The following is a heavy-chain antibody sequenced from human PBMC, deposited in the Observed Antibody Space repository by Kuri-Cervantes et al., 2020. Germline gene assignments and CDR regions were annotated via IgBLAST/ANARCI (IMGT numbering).Heavy chain of an antibody. J-gene: IGHJ4*02. Sequence: GGSLRLSCAASGFTFSSYWMHWVRQAPGKGLVWVSRINSDGSSTSYADSVKGRFTISRDNAKNSLYLQMNSLRAENTALYYCAKGYGWGLSPGDYWGQGTLVTVSS. CDR1: GFTFSSYW. D-gene: IGHD1-26*01. CDR3: AKGYGWGLSPGDY. V-gene: IGHV3-74*01. CDR2: INSDGSST.